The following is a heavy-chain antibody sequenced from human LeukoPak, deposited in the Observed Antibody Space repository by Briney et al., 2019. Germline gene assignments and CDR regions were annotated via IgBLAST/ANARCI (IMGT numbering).Heavy chain of an antibody. Sequence: GASVKVSCKASGYTFTSYGISWVRQAPGQGLEWMGWISAYNGNTNYAQKLQGRVTMTTDTSTSTAYMELRSLRSDDTAVYYCARDTAGTLYVWGSYRYPDYWGQGTLVTVSS. CDR3: ARDTAGTLYVWGSYRYPDY. V-gene: IGHV1-18*01. CDR2: ISAYNGNT. D-gene: IGHD3-16*02. J-gene: IGHJ4*02. CDR1: GYTFTSYG.